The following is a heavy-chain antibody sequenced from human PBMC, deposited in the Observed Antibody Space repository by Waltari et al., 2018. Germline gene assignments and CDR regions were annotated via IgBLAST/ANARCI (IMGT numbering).Heavy chain of an antibody. V-gene: IGHV3-23*01. Sequence: EVQLLESGGGLVQPGGSLRLSCAASGFTFTSYAMSWVRQAPGQGPEWVSAISGSGGSTDYADSVKGRFTISRDNSKNTLYLQMDSLRAEDTAVYYCAKDRRSTGEGTPMVTGYWGQGTLVTVSS. CDR2: ISGSGGST. CDR3: AKDRRSTGEGTPMVTGY. CDR1: GFTFTSYA. D-gene: IGHD5-18*01. J-gene: IGHJ4*02.